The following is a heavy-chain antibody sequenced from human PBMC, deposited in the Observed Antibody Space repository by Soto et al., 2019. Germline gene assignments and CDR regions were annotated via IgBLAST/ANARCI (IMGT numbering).Heavy chain of an antibody. D-gene: IGHD1-26*01. Sequence: QVQLVESGGGLVKPGGSLRLSCAASGFTFSDYYMTWIRQAPGKGLEWVSYISSGGSTVYYADSVKGRFTISRDNAKNSLYLQMNTLRAEDTAVYYCARVRDFLQNSANYADAFDIWGQGTMVTGSS. CDR2: ISSGGSTV. CDR3: ARVRDFLQNSANYADAFDI. V-gene: IGHV3-11*01. J-gene: IGHJ3*02. CDR1: GFTFSDYY.